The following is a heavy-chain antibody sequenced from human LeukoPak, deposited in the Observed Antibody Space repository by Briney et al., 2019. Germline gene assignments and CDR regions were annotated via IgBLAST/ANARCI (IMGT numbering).Heavy chain of an antibody. CDR1: GFTVSSNY. J-gene: IGHJ3*02. V-gene: IGHV3-53*01. CDR2: IYSGGST. Sequence: GGSLRLSCAASGFTVSSNYMSWVRQAPGKGLEWVSVIYSGGSTYYADSVKGRFTISRDNSKNTLYLQMNSLRAEDTAVYYCAKAYSSGWYADAFDIWGQGTMVTVSS. CDR3: AKAYSSGWYADAFDI. D-gene: IGHD6-19*01.